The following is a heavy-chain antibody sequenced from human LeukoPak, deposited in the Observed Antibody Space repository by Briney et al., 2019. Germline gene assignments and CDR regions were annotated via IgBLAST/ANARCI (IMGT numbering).Heavy chain of an antibody. CDR2: IYYSGST. V-gene: IGHV4-59*01. Sequence: SETLSLTCTVSGGSISSYYWSWIRQPPGKGLEWIGYIYYSGSTNYNPSLKSRVTISVDTSKNQFSLKLSSVTDADTAVYYCSGETNDYGDNWFDPWGQRTLDTVSS. CDR1: GGSISSYY. D-gene: IGHD4-17*01. CDR3: SGETNDYGDNWFDP. J-gene: IGHJ5*02.